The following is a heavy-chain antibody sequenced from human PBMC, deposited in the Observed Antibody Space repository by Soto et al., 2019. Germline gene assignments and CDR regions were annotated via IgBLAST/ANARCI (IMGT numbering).Heavy chain of an antibody. CDR2: IYSDSNT. J-gene: IGHJ5*02. CDR3: ARVGECSNCPLICNWYDP. CDR1: GFTVSSNY. D-gene: IGHD3-10*01. V-gene: IGHV3-53*04. Sequence: GGSLRLSCAASGFTVSSNYMTWVRQAPGKGLEWVSVIYSDSNTYYADSVKGRFTISRHNSKNTLYLQMNSLRVEDTAVYYCARVGECSNCPLICNWYDPWGQGSLDT.